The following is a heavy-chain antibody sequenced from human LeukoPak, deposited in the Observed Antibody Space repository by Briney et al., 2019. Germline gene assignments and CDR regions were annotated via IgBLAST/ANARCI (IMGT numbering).Heavy chain of an antibody. CDR1: GGSISSYY. D-gene: IGHD3-22*01. CDR3: ARGKPYYYDSSGVDY. CDR2: IYTSGST. J-gene: IGHJ4*02. Sequence: SETLSLTCTVSGGSISSYYWSWIRQPAGKGLEWIGRIYTSGSTNYNPSLKSRVTMSVDTSKNQFSLKLSSVTVADTAVYYCARGKPYYYDSSGVDYWGQGTLVTVSS. V-gene: IGHV4-4*07.